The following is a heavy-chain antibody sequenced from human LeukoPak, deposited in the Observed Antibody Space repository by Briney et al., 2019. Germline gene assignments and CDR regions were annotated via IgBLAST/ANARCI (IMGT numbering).Heavy chain of an antibody. CDR1: GFTFDDYA. CDR3: AKAASYGSGSYIY. CDR2: ISWNSGSI. D-gene: IGHD3-10*01. Sequence: PGGSLRLSCAASGFTFDDYAMHWVRQAPGKGLEWVSGISWNSGSIVYADSVKGRFTISRDNAKNSLYLQMNSLRPEDTALYYCAKAASYGSGSYIYWGQGTLVTVSS. J-gene: IGHJ4*02. V-gene: IGHV3-9*01.